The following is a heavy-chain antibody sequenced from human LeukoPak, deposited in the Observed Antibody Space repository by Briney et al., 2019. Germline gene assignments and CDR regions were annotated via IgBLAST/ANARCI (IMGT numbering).Heavy chain of an antibody. J-gene: IGHJ4*02. V-gene: IGHV3-74*01. CDR3: ARGRPHCNYY. D-gene: IGHD2/OR15-2a*01. Sequence: GGSLRLSCAASGFTFSSYWMNWVRQAPGKGLVWVSRIASDGSSTTYADSVKGRFSISRDNAKNTLYLQMNSLRVEDTAVYYCARGRPHCNYYWGQGPWSPSPQ. CDR1: GFTFSSYW. CDR2: IASDGSST.